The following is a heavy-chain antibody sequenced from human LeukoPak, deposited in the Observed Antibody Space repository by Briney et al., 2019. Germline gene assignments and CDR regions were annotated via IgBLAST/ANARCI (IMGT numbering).Heavy chain of an antibody. CDR3: ARVAKERVGGVYYFDC. V-gene: IGHV3-13*01. Sequence: GGSLRLSCAASGFTFSDYDMHWVRQATGKGLEWVSAIGTAGDTYYTGSVKGRFTISRENAKNSLYLQMNSLRAGDTAVYYCARVAKERVGGVYYFDCWGQGTLVTVSS. D-gene: IGHD1-1*01. CDR2: IGTAGDT. CDR1: GFTFSDYD. J-gene: IGHJ4*02.